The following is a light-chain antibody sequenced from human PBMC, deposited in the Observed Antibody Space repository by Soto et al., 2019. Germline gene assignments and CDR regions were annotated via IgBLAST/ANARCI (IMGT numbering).Light chain of an antibody. V-gene: IGKV3-20*01. CDR2: GAS. Sequence: EIVLTQSPGTLSLSPGEEATLSCRASQSVDSNYLAWYQKKPGQAPRLLIYGASSRATGIPDRFSGSGSGTDFTLTISRLEPEDFAVYYCQQYGSSPLTFGGGTKVDIK. J-gene: IGKJ4*01. CDR1: QSVDSNY. CDR3: QQYGSSPLT.